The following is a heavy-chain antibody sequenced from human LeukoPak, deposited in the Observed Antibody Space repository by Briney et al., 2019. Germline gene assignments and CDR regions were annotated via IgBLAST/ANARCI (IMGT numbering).Heavy chain of an antibody. Sequence: SETLSLTCSVSGDSIRSYYWSWIRQPAGKGLEWIGHIYSVGTTNYNPSLKSRVTMSIDTSKNQFSLRLSSVTAADTAVYYCARGAGYSRYFDLWGRGTLVTVSS. CDR3: ARGAGYSRYFDL. CDR1: GDSIRSYY. J-gene: IGHJ2*01. D-gene: IGHD6-13*01. CDR2: IYSVGTT. V-gene: IGHV4-4*07.